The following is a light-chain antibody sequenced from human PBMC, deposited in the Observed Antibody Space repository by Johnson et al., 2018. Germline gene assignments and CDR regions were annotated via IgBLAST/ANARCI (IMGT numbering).Light chain of an antibody. J-gene: IGLJ1*01. Sequence: QSVLTQPPSVSAAPGQKVTISCSGSSSNIGNNYVSWYQQLPGTAPKLLIYENNKRPSGIPARFSGSKSGTSATLGIPGLLPGAEADYYSGTWDRSLSAGNVFGTGTKVTVL. CDR1: SSNIGNNY. V-gene: IGLV1-51*02. CDR3: GTWDRSLSAGNV. CDR2: ENN.